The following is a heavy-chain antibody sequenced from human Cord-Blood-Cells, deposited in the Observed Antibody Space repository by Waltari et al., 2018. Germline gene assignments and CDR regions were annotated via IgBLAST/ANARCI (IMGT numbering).Heavy chain of an antibody. J-gene: IGHJ3*02. CDR1: GGSFSGYY. CDR3: ARRYKILGSGSYYDAFDI. D-gene: IGHD3-10*01. V-gene: IGHV4-34*01. Sequence: QVQLQQWGAGLLKPSETLSLTCAVYGGSFSGYYWSWIRQPPGKGLEWIGEINHSGSTNYNPSLKSRVTISVDTSKNQFSLKLSSVTAADKAVYYCARRYKILGSGSYYDAFDIWGQGTMVTVSS. CDR2: INHSGST.